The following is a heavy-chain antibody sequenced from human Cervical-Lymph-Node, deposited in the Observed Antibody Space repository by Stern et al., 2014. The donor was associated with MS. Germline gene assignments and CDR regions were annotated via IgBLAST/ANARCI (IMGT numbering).Heavy chain of an antibody. CDR1: GFSLSTSGLG. CDR2: IYWDDQK. V-gene: IGHV2-5*02. CDR3: AHRTAGPFDY. J-gene: IGHJ4*02. Sequence: QITLKESGPALVKPTQTLTLTCTFSGFSLSTSGLGVGWIRQTPGEALELLAYIYWDDQKRYSPSLKSRLTITKDTSKNQVVLTLTNVDPVDTATYYCAHRTAGPFDYWGQGTLVTVSS.